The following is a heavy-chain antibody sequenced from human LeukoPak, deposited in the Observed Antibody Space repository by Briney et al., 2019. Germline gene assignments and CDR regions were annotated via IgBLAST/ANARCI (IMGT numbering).Heavy chain of an antibody. Sequence: GGSLRLSCVVSGFTFTNYYLTWVRQAPGKGLEWVANIKEDGSEKNYVDSVKGRFTISRDSAKNSLYLQMNSLRDEDTAVYYCARAYGWGTNWPSLVYWGQGTLVTVTS. CDR3: ARAYGWGTNWPSLVY. CDR2: IKEDGSEK. CDR1: GFTFTNYY. V-gene: IGHV3-7*04. D-gene: IGHD3-10*01. J-gene: IGHJ4*02.